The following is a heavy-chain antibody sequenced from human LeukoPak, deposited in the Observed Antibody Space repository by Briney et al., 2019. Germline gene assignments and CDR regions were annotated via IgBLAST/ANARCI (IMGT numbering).Heavy chain of an antibody. V-gene: IGHV3-53*01. CDR3: ASYGSGNWGYFDY. CDR1: GFTVSSNY. J-gene: IGHJ4*02. D-gene: IGHD3-10*01. CDR2: IYSGGST. Sequence: GGSLRLSCAASGFTVSSNYMSWVRQAPGKGLEWVSVIYSGGSTYYADSVKGRFTISRDNSKNTLYLQMNSLRAEDTAVYYCASYGSGNWGYFDYWGRGTLVTVSS.